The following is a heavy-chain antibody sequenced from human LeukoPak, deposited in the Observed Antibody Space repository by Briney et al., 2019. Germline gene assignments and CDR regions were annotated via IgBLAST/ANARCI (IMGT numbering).Heavy chain of an antibody. Sequence: ASVKVSCKASGYTFTSYGISWVRQAPGQGLEWMGWISAYNGNTNYAQKLQGRVTMTTDTSTSTAYMELRSLRSDDTAVYYCAREGRGLGVGATTIDYWGQGTLVTVSS. V-gene: IGHV1-18*01. CDR2: ISAYNGNT. D-gene: IGHD1-26*01. J-gene: IGHJ4*02. CDR3: AREGRGLGVGATTIDY. CDR1: GYTFTSYG.